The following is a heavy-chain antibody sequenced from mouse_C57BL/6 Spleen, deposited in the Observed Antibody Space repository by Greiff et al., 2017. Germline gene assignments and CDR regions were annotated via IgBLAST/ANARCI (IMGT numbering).Heavy chain of an antibody. D-gene: IGHD2-5*01. CDR3: ERLYYSNLYYAMDY. Sequence: VQLQQSGPVLVKPGPSVKISCKASGFTFTDYYMHWVKQSHGKSLEWIGLVYPYNGGTSYNQKFKGKATLTVDTSSSTAYMELNSLTSEDAEVYYCERLYYSNLYYAMDYWGQGNSVTVSS. J-gene: IGHJ4*01. CDR1: GFTFTDYY. V-gene: IGHV1-36*01. CDR2: VYPYNGGT.